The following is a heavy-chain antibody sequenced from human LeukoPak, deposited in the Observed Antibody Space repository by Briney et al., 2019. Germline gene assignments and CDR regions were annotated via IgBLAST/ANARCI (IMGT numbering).Heavy chain of an antibody. Sequence: SGTLSLTCAVSGGSSSSSYWWSWVRQPPGKGLEWIGEIYHSGSTTYNPSLKSRVTISVDKSKNQFSLKLRFVTAADTAMYYCARVYQSSGISSGYFDYWGQGSLVTVSS. CDR2: IYHSGST. D-gene: IGHD4-23*01. CDR1: GGSSSSSYW. CDR3: ARVYQSSGISSGYFDY. V-gene: IGHV4-4*02. J-gene: IGHJ4*02.